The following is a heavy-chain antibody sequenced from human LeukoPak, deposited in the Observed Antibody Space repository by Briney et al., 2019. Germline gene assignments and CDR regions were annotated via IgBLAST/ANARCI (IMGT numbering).Heavy chain of an antibody. CDR2: IYYSGST. CDR1: GGSISSSSYY. Sequence: SETLSLTCTVSGGSISSSSYYWGWIRQPPGKGLEWIGSIYYSGSTYYNPSLKSRVTISVDRSKNQFSLKLSSVTAADTAVYYCATLSPPYYFDYWGQGTLVTVSS. D-gene: IGHD2/OR15-2a*01. CDR3: ATLSPPYYFDY. J-gene: IGHJ4*02. V-gene: IGHV4-39*07.